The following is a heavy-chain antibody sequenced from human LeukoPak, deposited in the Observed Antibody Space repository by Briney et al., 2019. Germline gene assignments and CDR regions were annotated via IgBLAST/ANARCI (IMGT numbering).Heavy chain of an antibody. CDR1: GGSISSSNW. CDR3: ARLGSRAAAGTPEDY. J-gene: IGHJ4*01. CDR2: IYHSGST. V-gene: IGHV4-4*02. Sequence: SETLSLTCAVSGGSISSSNWWSWVRQPPGKGLEWIGEIYHSGSTNYNPSLKSRVTISVDKSKNQFSLKLSSVTAADTAVYYCARLGSRAAAGTPEDYWDHGTLVTVSS. D-gene: IGHD6-13*01.